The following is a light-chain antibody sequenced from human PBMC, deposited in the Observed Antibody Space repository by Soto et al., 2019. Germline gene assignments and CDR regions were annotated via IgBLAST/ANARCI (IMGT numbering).Light chain of an antibody. V-gene: IGLV2-14*01. Sequence: QSVLTQPASVSGSPGQSITISCTGTSSDVGGYNYVSWYQQHPGKAPKLMTSEVSNRPSGVSNRFSGSKSGNTASLTISGLQAEDEAEYYCSSYRSSSTPVVFGGGTKVTVL. CDR2: EVS. CDR1: SSDVGGYNY. J-gene: IGLJ2*01. CDR3: SSYRSSSTPVV.